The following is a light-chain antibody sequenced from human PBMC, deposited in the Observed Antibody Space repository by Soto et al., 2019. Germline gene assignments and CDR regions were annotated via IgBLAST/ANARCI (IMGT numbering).Light chain of an antibody. Sequence: QSVLTQPASVSGSPGQSITISCTGTSSDVGGYNYVSWYQHHPGKAPKLLIYDVSNRPSAVSNRFSGSKSDNTASLTISGLQPEDEADYYCSSYTTSNTRQIVFGTGTKLTVL. CDR1: SSDVGGYNY. V-gene: IGLV2-14*03. CDR2: DVS. J-gene: IGLJ1*01. CDR3: SSYTTSNTRQIV.